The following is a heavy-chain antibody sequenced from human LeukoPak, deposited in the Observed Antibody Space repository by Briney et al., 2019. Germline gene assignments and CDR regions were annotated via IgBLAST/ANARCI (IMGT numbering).Heavy chain of an antibody. Sequence: SEALSLTCAVYGGSFSGYYWSWIRQPPGKGLEWIGEINHSGSTNYNPSLKSRVTISVDTSKNQFSLKLSSVTAADTAVYYCARGPRGYYFLQRLRGVSWFDPWGQGTLVTVSS. D-gene: IGHD3-22*01. CDR2: INHSGST. J-gene: IGHJ5*02. CDR1: GGSFSGYY. CDR3: ARGPRGYYFLQRLRGVSWFDP. V-gene: IGHV4-34*01.